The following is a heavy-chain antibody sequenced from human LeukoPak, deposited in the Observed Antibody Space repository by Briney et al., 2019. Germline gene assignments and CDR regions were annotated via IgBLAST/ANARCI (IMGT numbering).Heavy chain of an antibody. D-gene: IGHD3-10*01. CDR1: GGSINSYY. V-gene: IGHV4-4*07. Sequence: PSETLCLTCTVSGGSINSYYWCWVRQPAGKGLEWVGRIYPTGTTNYSPSFKSRLTMSLDTSKNQFSLKLRSVTAADTAVYYCGRQGYTASYYFVDYWSQGTLVTVSS. J-gene: IGHJ4*02. CDR2: IYPTGTT. CDR3: GRQGYTASYYFVDY.